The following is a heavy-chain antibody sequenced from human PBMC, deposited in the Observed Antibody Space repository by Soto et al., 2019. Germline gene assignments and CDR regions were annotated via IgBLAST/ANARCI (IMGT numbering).Heavy chain of an antibody. Sequence: DVQLVETGGGLIQPGGSLRLSCAASGFIVSSSYMSWVRQAPGKGLEWVPVIYSDGRTYYADSVKGRFTISRYNSKNTLYLQMNSLSAEDTAVYYCARCSGWYGQCYFDCWGQGTLVTVSS. J-gene: IGHJ4*02. CDR3: ARCSGWYGQCYFDC. D-gene: IGHD6-13*01. V-gene: IGHV3-53*02. CDR1: GFIVSSSY. CDR2: IYSDGRT.